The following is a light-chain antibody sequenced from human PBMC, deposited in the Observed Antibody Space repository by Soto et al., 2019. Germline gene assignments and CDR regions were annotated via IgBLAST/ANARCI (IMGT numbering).Light chain of an antibody. CDR2: GAS. V-gene: IGKV3-15*01. J-gene: IGKJ5*01. Sequence: EIGVTQSPAAVSVSPGERATLSCRASQSDSSNLAWYQQKPGQAPRLLIYGASTRATGIPARFSGSGSGTEFTLTISSLQSEDFAVYYCQQYNNWPLRITFGQGTRLEIK. CDR1: QSDSSN. CDR3: QQYNNWPLRIT.